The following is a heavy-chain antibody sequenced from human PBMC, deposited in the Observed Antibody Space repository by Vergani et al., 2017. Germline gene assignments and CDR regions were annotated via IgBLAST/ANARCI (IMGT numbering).Heavy chain of an antibody. CDR3: ARAGTVTTRYNWFDP. CDR1: GGSFSGYY. CDR2: INHSGST. V-gene: IGHV4-34*01. J-gene: IGHJ5*02. D-gene: IGHD4-17*01. Sequence: QVQLQQWGAGLLKPSETLSLTCAVYGGSFSGYYWSWIRQPPGKGLEWIGEINHSGSTNYNPSLKSRVTISVDTSKNQFSLKLSSVTAADTAVYYCARAGTVTTRYNWFDPWGQGTLVTVSS.